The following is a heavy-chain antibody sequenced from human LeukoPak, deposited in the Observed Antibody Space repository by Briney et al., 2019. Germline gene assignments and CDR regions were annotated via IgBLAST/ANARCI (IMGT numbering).Heavy chain of an antibody. Sequence: PSETLSLTCTVSGGSISSYYWSWIRQPPGKGLEWIGYIYYSGSTNYNPSLKSRVTISVDTSKNQSSLKVSSVTAADTAVYYCARVFDSGSQAYFYYMDVWGKGTTVTIFS. D-gene: IGHD3-10*01. CDR2: IYYSGST. J-gene: IGHJ6*03. CDR3: ARVFDSGSQAYFYYMDV. V-gene: IGHV4-59*01. CDR1: GGSISSYY.